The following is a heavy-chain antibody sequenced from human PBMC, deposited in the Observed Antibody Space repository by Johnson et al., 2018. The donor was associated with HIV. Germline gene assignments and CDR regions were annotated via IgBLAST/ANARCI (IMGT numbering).Heavy chain of an antibody. CDR2: ISNDGSST. CDR1: GFNVSSNY. V-gene: IGHV3-74*01. Sequence: VQLVESGGGLVQPGGSLRLSCAASGFNVSSNYMSWVRQAPGKGLEWVSRISNDGSSTNYADSVKGRFTISRDNTENTLYLQMNSLRVEDTAVYYCVRDADDAFDVWGQGTMVTVSS. J-gene: IGHJ3*01. CDR3: VRDADDAFDV.